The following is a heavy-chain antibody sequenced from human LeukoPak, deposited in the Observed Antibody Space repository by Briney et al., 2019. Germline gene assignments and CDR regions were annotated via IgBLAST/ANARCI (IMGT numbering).Heavy chain of an antibody. D-gene: IGHD4-17*01. Sequence: SETLSLTCTVSGGSISSGGYYWSWIRQHPGKGLEWIGYIYYSGSTYYNPPLKSRVTISVDTSKNQSSLKLSSVTAADTAVYYCARADGDYSGYWFDPWGQGTLVTVSS. CDR3: ARADGDYSGYWFDP. V-gene: IGHV4-31*03. J-gene: IGHJ5*02. CDR1: GGSISSGGYY. CDR2: IYYSGST.